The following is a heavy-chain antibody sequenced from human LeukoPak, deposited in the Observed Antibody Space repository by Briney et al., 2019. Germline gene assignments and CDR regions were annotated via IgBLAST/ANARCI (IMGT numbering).Heavy chain of an antibody. CDR2: ISGSGGST. D-gene: IGHD3-22*01. Sequence: GGSLMLSCSASVFTFSSYARSWVRQAPGKGLEWVSAISGSGGSTYDADSVRGRFTISRDNSKNTLYLQMNSLRADDTAVYYCAKMGAMIVVVSHYMDVWGKGTTVTVSS. V-gene: IGHV3-23*01. J-gene: IGHJ6*03. CDR3: AKMGAMIVVVSHYMDV. CDR1: VFTFSSYA.